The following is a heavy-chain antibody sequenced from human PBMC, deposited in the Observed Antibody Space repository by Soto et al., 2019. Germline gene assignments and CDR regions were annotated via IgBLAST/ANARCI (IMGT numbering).Heavy chain of an antibody. CDR3: ASGIQLWLRRINNGYSG. D-gene: IGHD5-18*01. CDR2: IIPMFGTA. CDR1: GGTFSTYA. Sequence: QVQLVQSGAEVKKPESSVKVSCKAPGGTFSTYAISWVRQAPGQGLEWMGGIIPMFGTAHYAQRFQDSVTIHADESTNTVYMELSSLRSEDTAVYFCASGIQLWLRRINNGYSGWGQGTLVTVSS. V-gene: IGHV1-69*12. J-gene: IGHJ4*02.